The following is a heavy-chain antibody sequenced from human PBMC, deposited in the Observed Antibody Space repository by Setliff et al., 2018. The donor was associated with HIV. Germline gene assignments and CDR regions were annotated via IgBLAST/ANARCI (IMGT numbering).Heavy chain of an antibody. D-gene: IGHD2-8*01. V-gene: IGHV3-23*01. J-gene: IGHJ4*02. CDR3: AKDIISRRVSVSGPFDS. CDR2: ISASGGAT. Sequence: GGSLRLSCEASGFTFSNFAMTWVRQAQGKGLEWVSVISASGGATHYAEAVKGRFTISRDNSKNTLDLHMTSLRADDTAVYYCAKDIISRRVSVSGPFDSWGKGILVTVSS. CDR1: GFTFSNFA.